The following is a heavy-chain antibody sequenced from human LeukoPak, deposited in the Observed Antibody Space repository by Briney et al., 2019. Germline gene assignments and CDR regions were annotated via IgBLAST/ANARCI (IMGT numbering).Heavy chain of an antibody. CDR1: GFTFSSYS. CDR2: ISSSSSTI. Sequence: PGGSLRLSCAASGFTFSSYSMNWVRQAPGKGLEWVSYISSSSSTIYYADSVKGRFTISRDNAKNSLYLQMNSLRAEDTAVYYCARGSRPGRSSFDYWGQGTLVTVSS. V-gene: IGHV3-48*01. J-gene: IGHJ4*02. CDR3: ARGSRPGRSSFDY.